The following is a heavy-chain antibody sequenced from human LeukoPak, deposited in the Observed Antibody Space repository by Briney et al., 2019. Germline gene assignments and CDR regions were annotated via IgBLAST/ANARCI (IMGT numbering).Heavy chain of an antibody. Sequence: GGSLRLSCAASGFTLSSSAMSWVRRAPGKGLEWVSSISSSGSNTYYADSVKGRFTISRDNSKNTLYLQMNSLRAEDTAVYYCAKGAKGIAARYFDYWGQGTLVTVSS. CDR2: ISSSGSNT. D-gene: IGHD6-6*01. CDR1: GFTLSSSA. J-gene: IGHJ4*02. V-gene: IGHV3-23*01. CDR3: AKGAKGIAARYFDY.